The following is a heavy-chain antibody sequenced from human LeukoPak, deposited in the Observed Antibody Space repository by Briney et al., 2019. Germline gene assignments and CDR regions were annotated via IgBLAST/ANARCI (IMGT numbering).Heavy chain of an antibody. CDR2: ISWNSGSI. J-gene: IGHJ4*02. Sequence: GGSLRLSCAASGFTFDDYAMHWVRQAPGKGLEWVSGISWNSGSIGYADSVKGRFTISRDNAKNCLYLQMNSLRAEDTALYYCAKDLYGSGSSPFDYWGQGTLVTVSS. D-gene: IGHD3-10*01. CDR1: GFTFDDYA. V-gene: IGHV3-9*01. CDR3: AKDLYGSGSSPFDY.